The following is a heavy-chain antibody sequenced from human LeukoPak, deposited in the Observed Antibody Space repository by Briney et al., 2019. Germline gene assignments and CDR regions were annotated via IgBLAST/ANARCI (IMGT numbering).Heavy chain of an antibody. J-gene: IGHJ4*02. Sequence: GGSLRLSCAASGFTFSSYAMHWVRQAPGKGLEWVAVISYDGSNKYYADSVKGRFTISRDNSKNTLYLQMNSLRAEDTAVYYCASHPYYDSSGYSAYWGQGTLVTVSS. CDR3: ASHPYYDSSGYSAY. CDR1: GFTFSSYA. CDR2: ISYDGSNK. V-gene: IGHV3-30-3*01. D-gene: IGHD3-22*01.